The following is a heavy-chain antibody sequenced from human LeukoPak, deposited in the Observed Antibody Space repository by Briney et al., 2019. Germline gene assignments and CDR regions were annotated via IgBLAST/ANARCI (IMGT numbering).Heavy chain of an antibody. CDR1: GGSISSSSYY. CDR3: ARDIAVAGTGIIGY. Sequence: PSETLSLTCTVSGGSISSSSYYWGWIRQPPGKGLEWIGSIYYSGSTYYNPSLKSRVTISVDTSKNQFSLKLSSVTAADTAVYYCARDIAVAGTGIIGYRGQGTLVTVSS. J-gene: IGHJ4*02. V-gene: IGHV4-39*01. D-gene: IGHD6-19*01. CDR2: IYYSGST.